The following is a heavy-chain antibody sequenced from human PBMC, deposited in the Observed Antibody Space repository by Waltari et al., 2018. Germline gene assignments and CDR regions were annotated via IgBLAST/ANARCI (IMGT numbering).Heavy chain of an antibody. J-gene: IGHJ4*02. V-gene: IGHV3-7*01. Sequence: EVQLVASGGGLVQPGGSLGLSCAASDFTFSGSWMSWVRQAPGKGLEWVANIKQDGSEKYYVDSVKGRFTISRDNAKNSLYLQMNSLRAEDTAVYYCARDHPGDYGGNPGGYWGQGTLVTVSS. CDR1: DFTFSGSW. CDR3: ARDHPGDYGGNPGGY. D-gene: IGHD2-15*01. CDR2: IKQDGSEK.